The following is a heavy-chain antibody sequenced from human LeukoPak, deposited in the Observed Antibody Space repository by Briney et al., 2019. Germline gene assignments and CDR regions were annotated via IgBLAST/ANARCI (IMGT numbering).Heavy chain of an antibody. V-gene: IGHV3-66*01. D-gene: IGHD4/OR15-4a*01. Sequence: GGSLRLSCAASGFTVSNNYMSWVRQAPGKGLEWVSLISSDGTTFYADSVKGRFTISRDNSKNTLYLQMNSLRAEDTAIYYCVRVDYGDNGVLFDYWGQGTLVTVSS. CDR2: ISSDGTT. CDR3: VRVDYGDNGVLFDY. CDR1: GFTVSNNY. J-gene: IGHJ4*02.